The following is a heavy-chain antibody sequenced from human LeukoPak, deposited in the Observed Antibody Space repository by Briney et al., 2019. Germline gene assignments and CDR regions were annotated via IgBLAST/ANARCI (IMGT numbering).Heavy chain of an antibody. D-gene: IGHD1-26*01. CDR3: ARDYSGSYDDAFDI. CDR1: GLTFSSYG. V-gene: IGHV3-33*01. J-gene: IGHJ3*02. CDR2: IWYDGSNK. Sequence: PGRSLRLSCAASGLTFSSYGMHWVRQAPGKGLEWVAVIWYDGSNKYYADSVKGRFTISRDNSKNTLYLQMNSLRAEDTAVYYCARDYSGSYDDAFDIWGQGTMVTVSS.